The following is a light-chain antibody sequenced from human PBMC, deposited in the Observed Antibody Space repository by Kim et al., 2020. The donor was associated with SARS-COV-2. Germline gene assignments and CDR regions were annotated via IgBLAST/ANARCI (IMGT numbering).Light chain of an antibody. J-gene: IGKJ2*02. V-gene: IGKV1-5*03. Sequence: IQLTQSPSTLSASVGDRVTVTCRASLTVTGSLAWYQQKTGKAPNLLIFQTSTLESGVPSRFSGSGSGAEFTLTISSLQPDDFATYYCQQCNSASCTFGQGTKLEI. CDR1: LTVTGS. CDR3: QQCNSASCT. CDR2: QTS.